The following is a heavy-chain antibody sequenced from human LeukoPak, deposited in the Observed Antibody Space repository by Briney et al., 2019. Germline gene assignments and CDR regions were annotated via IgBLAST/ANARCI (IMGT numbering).Heavy chain of an antibody. D-gene: IGHD5-12*01. CDR1: GYTFTSYY. V-gene: IGHV1-18*04. J-gene: IGHJ4*02. Sequence: GASVKVSCKASGYTFTSYYMHWVRQAPGQGLEWMGWISAYNGNTNYAQKLQGRVTMTTDTSTSTAYMELRSLRSDDTAVYYCARDDALVATGSFDYWGQGTLVTVSS. CDR2: ISAYNGNT. CDR3: ARDDALVATGSFDY.